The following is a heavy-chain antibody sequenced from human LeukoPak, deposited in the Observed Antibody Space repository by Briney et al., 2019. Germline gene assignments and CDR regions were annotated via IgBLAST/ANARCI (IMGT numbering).Heavy chain of an antibody. CDR3: ARDRSGSYSEVVDY. J-gene: IGHJ4*02. CDR1: GGTFSSYA. V-gene: IGHV1-69*06. Sequence: SVTVSCTASGGTFSSYAISWVRQAPGQGLEWMGGIIPIFGTANYAQKFQGRVTITADTSTSTAYMELRSLRSDDTAVYYCARDRSGSYSEVVDYWGQGTLVTVSS. CDR2: IIPIFGTA. D-gene: IGHD1-26*01.